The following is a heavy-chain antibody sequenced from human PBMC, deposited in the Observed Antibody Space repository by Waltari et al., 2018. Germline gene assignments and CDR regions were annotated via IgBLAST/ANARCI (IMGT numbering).Heavy chain of an antibody. Sequence: QVQLVESGGGVVRRGRSLRLPGPASGFTFSSYGRHWVRQAPGKGLELVAVIGYDGSNKYFADSVKGRFTISRDNSKNTLYLQMNSLRAEDTAVYYWARAELSSSWSDYWGQGTLVTVSS. CDR3: ARAELSSSWSDY. CDR2: IGYDGSNK. CDR1: GFTFSSYG. J-gene: IGHJ4*02. V-gene: IGHV3-33*01. D-gene: IGHD6-13*01.